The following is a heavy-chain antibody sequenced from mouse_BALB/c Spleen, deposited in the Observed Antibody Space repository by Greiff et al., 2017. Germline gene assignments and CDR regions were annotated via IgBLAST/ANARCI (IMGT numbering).Heavy chain of an antibody. CDR3: ARSPLYAMDY. V-gene: IGHV2-2*02. J-gene: IGHJ4*01. CDR2: IWSGGST. D-gene: IGHD6-1*01. CDR1: GFSLTSYG. Sequence: VKLVESGPGLVAPSQSLSITCTVSGFSLTSYGVHWVRQPPGKGLEWLGVIWSGGSTDYNAAFISRLSISKDNSKSQVFFKMNSLQANDTAIYYCARSPLYAMDYWGQGTSVTVSS.